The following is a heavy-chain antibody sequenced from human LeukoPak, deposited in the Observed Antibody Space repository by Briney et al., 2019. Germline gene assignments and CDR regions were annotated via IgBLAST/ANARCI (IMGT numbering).Heavy chain of an antibody. CDR3: ARGGRPTATIAAHP. CDR2: INPNSGVT. J-gene: IGHJ4*02. Sequence: GASVKVSCKASGYTFTGHYLHWVRQAPGQGLEWMGWINPNSGVTSYAQRFQGRVAVTRDTSIDTACMELSMLRSDDTAVYYCARGGRPTATIAAHPWGQRTLVTVSS. D-gene: IGHD6-6*01. V-gene: IGHV1-2*02. CDR1: GYTFTGHY.